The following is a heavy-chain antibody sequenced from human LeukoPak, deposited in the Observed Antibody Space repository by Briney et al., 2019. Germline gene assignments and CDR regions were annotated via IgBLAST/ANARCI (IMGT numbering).Heavy chain of an antibody. CDR2: TSSSGGTI. D-gene: IGHD6-19*01. J-gene: IGHJ2*01. CDR3: ARVVCPVAHWVWYFDL. CDR1: GLNFSDYY. V-gene: IGHV3-11*01. Sequence: GGSLRLSCAASGLNFSDYYMSWIRQPPGKGMEWVAYTSSSGGTIYYAASVKGRFTISRYSAKKSLYLQMNSLRADDTAVYYCARVVCPVAHWVWYFDLWGRGTLVTVSS.